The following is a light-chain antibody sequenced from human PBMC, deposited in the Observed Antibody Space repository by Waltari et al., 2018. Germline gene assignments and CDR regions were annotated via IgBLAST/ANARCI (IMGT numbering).Light chain of an antibody. CDR3: SSYTSTSTVL. CDR1: SSDVGDYNY. CDR2: EVT. V-gene: IGLV2-14*01. J-gene: IGLJ2*01. Sequence: QSALTQPASVSGSPGQSIIISCTGTSSDVGDYNYVSWYQQHPGKAPKLMIYEVTNRPSGVSHRFSGSKSGNTASLTISGLQAEDEADYYCSSYTSTSTVLFGGGSKLTVL.